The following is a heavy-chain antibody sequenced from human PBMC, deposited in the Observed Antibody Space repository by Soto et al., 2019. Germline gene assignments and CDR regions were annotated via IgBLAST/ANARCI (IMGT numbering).Heavy chain of an antibody. V-gene: IGHV3-21*01. D-gene: IGHD6-6*01. CDR1: GFTFSSYS. CDR2: ISSSSSYI. J-gene: IGHJ4*02. CDR3: ASPEKYNSSSTLDY. Sequence: PGGSLRLSCAASGFTFSSYSMNWVRQAPGKGLEWVSSISSSSSYIYYADSVKGRFTISRDNAKNSLYLQMNSLRAEDTAVYYCASPEKYNSSSTLDYWGQGTLVTVSS.